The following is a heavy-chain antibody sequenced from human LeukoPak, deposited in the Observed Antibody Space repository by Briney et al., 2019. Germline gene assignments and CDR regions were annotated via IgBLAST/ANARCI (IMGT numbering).Heavy chain of an antibody. Sequence: GASVKVSCKASGGTLSRISISWVRQAPGQGLEWMGGIIPIIGTTHYAQKLRGRVTITADESTSTAYMEVRRLKSEDTAVYYCARDILSFTGSHNAFDIWGQGTMVTVSS. CDR2: IIPIIGTT. D-gene: IGHD1-26*01. CDR1: GGTLSRIS. CDR3: ARDILSFTGSHNAFDI. J-gene: IGHJ3*02. V-gene: IGHV1-69*13.